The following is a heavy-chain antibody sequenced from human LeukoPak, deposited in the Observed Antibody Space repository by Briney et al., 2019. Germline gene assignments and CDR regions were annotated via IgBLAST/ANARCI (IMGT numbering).Heavy chain of an antibody. CDR3: ARDLAWGAFDY. V-gene: IGHV3-23*01. CDR1: GFSFSNHG. Sequence: GGTLRLSCAASGFSFSNHGMNWVRQAPGKGLEWLSGVSPPGGGTYYADSVKGRFTISRDDSKNTLSLQMNSLRVEDTAVYHCARDLAWGAFDYWGQGTLVTVSS. CDR2: VSPPGGGT. D-gene: IGHD7-27*01. J-gene: IGHJ4*02.